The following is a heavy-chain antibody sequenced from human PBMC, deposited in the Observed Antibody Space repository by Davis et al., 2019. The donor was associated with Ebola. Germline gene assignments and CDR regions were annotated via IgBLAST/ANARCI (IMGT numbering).Heavy chain of an antibody. Sequence: GESLKISCAGSGITFSSYAMSWVRQVPGKGLEWVSAISGSGGTTYYADSVKGRFTISRDNSKNTLYLQMNSLRAEDTAVYYCAKGTVTTFWGQGTLVTVSS. CDR2: ISGSGGTT. CDR3: AKGTVTTF. J-gene: IGHJ4*02. D-gene: IGHD4-17*01. V-gene: IGHV3-23*01. CDR1: GITFSSYA.